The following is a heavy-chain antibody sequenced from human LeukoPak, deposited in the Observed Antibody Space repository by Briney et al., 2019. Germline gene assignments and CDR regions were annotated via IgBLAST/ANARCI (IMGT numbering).Heavy chain of an antibody. CDR1: GFTFSRSW. V-gene: IGHV3-74*01. CDR3: VRACSSTNCRSGFDP. J-gene: IGHJ5*02. CDR2: ISTDGSTT. Sequence: GGSLRLSCAASGFTFSRSWMHWVRHAPGEGLVWVSRISTDGSTTTYADSVKGRFTISRDNAKNTLYLQMNSLRGEDTAVYYCVRACSSTNCRSGFDPWGQGTLVTVSS. D-gene: IGHD2-2*01.